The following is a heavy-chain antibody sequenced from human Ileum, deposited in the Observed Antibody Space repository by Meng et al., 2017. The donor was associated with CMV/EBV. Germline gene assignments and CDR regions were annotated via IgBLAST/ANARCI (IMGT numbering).Heavy chain of an antibody. V-gene: IGHV4-4*07. J-gene: IGHJ4*02. CDR2: IYTSGTT. CDR1: GGSISNYY. CDR3: ARNYGSGNWNFFHY. Sequence: QVTREGCGPGLVKPSHTLSLTCNVSGGSISNYYWSWIRQPAGKGLEWIAHIYTSGTTNYNPSLKSRVTMSVDTSRNQFSLKLTSVTAADTAVYYCARNYGSGNWNFFHYWGQGTLVTVSS. D-gene: IGHD3-10*01.